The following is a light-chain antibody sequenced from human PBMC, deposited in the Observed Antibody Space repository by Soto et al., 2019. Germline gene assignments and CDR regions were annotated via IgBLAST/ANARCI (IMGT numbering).Light chain of an antibody. V-gene: IGKV3-20*01. CDR2: GAS. Sequence: EIVLTQSPGTLSLSPVERATLSCRASHSVSSRFLAWYQQKVGLAPRLLIYGASSRATGIPDRFSGSGSGTDFTLTISRLEPEDFAVYYCQQCGSSPRTFGQGTRLEN. J-gene: IGKJ5*01. CDR3: QQCGSSPRT. CDR1: HSVSSRF.